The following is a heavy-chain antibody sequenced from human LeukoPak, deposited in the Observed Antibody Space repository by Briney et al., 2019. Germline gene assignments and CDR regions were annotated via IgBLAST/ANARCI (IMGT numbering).Heavy chain of an antibody. CDR1: GGSISSYY. CDR3: ARLYGPGTVTTKGFYYYYYMDV. D-gene: IGHD4-11*01. Sequence: ETLSLTCTVSGGSISSYYWSWIRQPPGKGLEWIGYIYTSGRTNYNPSLKSRVTISVDTSKNPFSLKLSSVTAADTAVYYCARLYGPGTVTTKGFYYYYYMDVWGKGTTVTVSS. V-gene: IGHV4-4*09. J-gene: IGHJ6*03. CDR2: IYTSGRT.